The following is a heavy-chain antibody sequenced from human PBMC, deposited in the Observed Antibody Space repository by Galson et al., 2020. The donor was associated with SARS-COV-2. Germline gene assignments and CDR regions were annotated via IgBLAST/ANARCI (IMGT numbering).Heavy chain of an antibody. CDR1: GFTFSSYA. CDR3: AKDRFGYYSFDN. V-gene: IGHV3-23*01. J-gene: IGHJ4*02. CDR2: ISGSGGST. D-gene: IGHD2-15*01. Sequence: TGGSLRLSCAASGFTFSSYAMSWVRQAPGKGLEWVSSISGSGGSTYYADSVKGRFTISRDTSKNTLFLQMNSLRADDAAIYYCAKDRFGYYSFDNWGQGILVTVSS.